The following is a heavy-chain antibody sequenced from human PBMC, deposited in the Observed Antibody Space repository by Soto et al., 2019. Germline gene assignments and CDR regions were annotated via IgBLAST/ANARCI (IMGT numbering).Heavy chain of an antibody. CDR2: TYYRSKWYN. V-gene: IGHV6-1*01. J-gene: IGHJ5*02. D-gene: IGHD6-13*01. CDR3: ARERDGQQLVRDSNWFDP. Sequence: SQTLSLTCAISGDSVSSNSAAWNWIRQSPSRGLEWLGRTYYRSKWYNDYAVSVKSRITINPDTSKNQFSLQLNSVTPEDTAVYYCARERDGQQLVRDSNWFDPWGQGILVTVSS. CDR1: GDSVSSNSAA.